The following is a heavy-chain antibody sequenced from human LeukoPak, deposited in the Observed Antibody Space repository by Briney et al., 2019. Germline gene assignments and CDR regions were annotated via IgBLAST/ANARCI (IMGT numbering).Heavy chain of an antibody. CDR1: GFTVSSNY. Sequence: PGGSLRLSCAASGFTVSSNYMSWVRQAPGKGLEWVSSISSSSSYIYYADSVKGRSTISRDNAKNSLYLQMNSLRAEDTAVYYCARDQNGYWGQGTLVTVSS. D-gene: IGHD2-8*01. J-gene: IGHJ4*02. CDR2: ISSSSSYI. CDR3: ARDQNGY. V-gene: IGHV3-21*01.